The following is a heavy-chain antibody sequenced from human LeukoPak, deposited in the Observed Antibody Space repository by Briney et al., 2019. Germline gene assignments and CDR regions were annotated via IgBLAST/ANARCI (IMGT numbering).Heavy chain of an antibody. Sequence: PSETLSLTCAVYGGSFSGYYWSWIRQPPGKGLEWIGEINHSGSTNYNPSLKSRVTISVDTSKNQFSLKLSSVTAADTAVYYCARGEGGYSYRYNWFDPWGQGTLVTVSS. CDR1: GGSFSGYY. J-gene: IGHJ5*02. V-gene: IGHV4-34*01. CDR2: INHSGST. D-gene: IGHD5-18*01. CDR3: ARGEGGYSYRYNWFDP.